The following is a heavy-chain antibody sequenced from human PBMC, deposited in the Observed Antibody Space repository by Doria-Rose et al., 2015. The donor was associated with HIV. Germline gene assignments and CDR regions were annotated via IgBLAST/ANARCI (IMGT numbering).Heavy chain of an antibody. CDR1: GFTFSTYA. Sequence: GGGVVQPGRSLRLSCAASGFTFSTYAMHWVRQAPGTGLEWVAVIWYDGSKKYYADSVKGRFTISRDNSKNTLYLQMNSLRAEDTAVYYCAKDNSLYDYWSGPDYWGQGTLVTVSS. CDR3: AKDNSLYDYWSGPDY. D-gene: IGHD3-3*01. CDR2: IWYDGSKK. J-gene: IGHJ4*02. V-gene: IGHV3-30*18.